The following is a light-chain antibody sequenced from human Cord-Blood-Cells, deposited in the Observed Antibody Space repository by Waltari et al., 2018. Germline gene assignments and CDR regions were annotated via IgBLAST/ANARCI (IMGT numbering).Light chain of an antibody. CDR3: QAWDSSTAV. Sequence: PPSVSVSPGQTASITCSGDKLGDKYACWYQQKPGQSPVLVIYQDSKRPSGIPERFSGSNSGNTATLTISGTQAMDEADYYRQAWDSSTAVFGGGTKLTVL. V-gene: IGLV3-1*01. CDR1: KLGDKY. CDR2: QDS. J-gene: IGLJ3*02.